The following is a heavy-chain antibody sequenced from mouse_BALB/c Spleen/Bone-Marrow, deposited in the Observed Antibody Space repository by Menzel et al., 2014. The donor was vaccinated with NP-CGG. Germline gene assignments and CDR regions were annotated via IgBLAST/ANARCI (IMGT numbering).Heavy chain of an antibody. V-gene: IGHV14-3*02. CDR3: ARLEYYAMEY. CDR2: IDPANGNT. J-gene: IGHJ4*01. Sequence: VQLQQSGAELVKPGTSVKLSCTASGFNIKDTYMHWVKQRPEQCLEWIGRIDPANGNTKYDPKFQGKATITADTSSNTAYLQLSILTSEDTAVYYCARLEYYAMEYWGRGTSGTGSS. CDR1: GFNIKDTY.